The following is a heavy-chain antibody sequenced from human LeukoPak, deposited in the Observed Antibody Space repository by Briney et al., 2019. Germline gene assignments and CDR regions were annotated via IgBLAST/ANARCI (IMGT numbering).Heavy chain of an antibody. Sequence: SVKVSCKASGGTFSSYAISWVRQAPGHGLEWMGGIIPIFGTANYAQKFQGRVTITADESTSTAYMELSSLRSEDTAVYYCARDRDPSSTSSLLGGFDYWGQGTLVTVSS. CDR2: IIPIFGTA. J-gene: IGHJ4*02. D-gene: IGHD2-2*01. CDR3: ARDRDPSSTSSLLGGFDY. CDR1: GGTFSSYA. V-gene: IGHV1-69*13.